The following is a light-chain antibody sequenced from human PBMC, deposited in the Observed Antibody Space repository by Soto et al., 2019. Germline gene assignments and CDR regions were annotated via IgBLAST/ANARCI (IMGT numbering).Light chain of an antibody. CDR1: QSISSW. V-gene: IGKV1-5*01. CDR2: DAS. CDR3: QQYNNWPRT. Sequence: IQMTQSPSTLSATAGDRVTITCRASQSISSWLAWYQHKPGKAPKLLIYDASNLDSGVPSRFSGSGSGTEFTLTISSLQSEDFAVYYCQQYNNWPRTFGQGTKV. J-gene: IGKJ1*01.